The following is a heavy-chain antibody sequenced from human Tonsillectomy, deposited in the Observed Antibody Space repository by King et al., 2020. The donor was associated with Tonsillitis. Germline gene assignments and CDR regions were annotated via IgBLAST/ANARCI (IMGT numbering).Heavy chain of an antibody. Sequence: VQLVESGGGVAQPGRSLRLSCSVAGFTFKNFGMHWVRQAPGKGLEWVAVITFDGSRTSYADSVRGRFTISRDNSMFSVHLAMNSLRVEDTAMYYCVDDPGSLSQAYEDPYFDKWGQGPLVTVAS. V-gene: IGHV3-30*18. CDR2: ITFDGSRT. D-gene: IGHD1-14*01. J-gene: IGHJ4*02. CDR3: VDDPGSLSQAYEDPYFDK. CDR1: GFTFKNFG.